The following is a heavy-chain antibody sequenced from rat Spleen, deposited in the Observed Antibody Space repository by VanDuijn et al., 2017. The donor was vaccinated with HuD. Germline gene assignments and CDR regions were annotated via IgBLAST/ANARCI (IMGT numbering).Heavy chain of an antibody. CDR3: TRDGTTRGFAY. CDR1: GFSLMDYS. D-gene: IGHD1-4*01. J-gene: IGHJ2*01. CDR2: MKYDGDT. V-gene: IGHV2S30*01. Sequence: QVQLKESGPGLVQPSQTLSLTCTVSGFSLMDYSVHWVRQPPGKGLEWMGRMKYDGDTYYNSALKSRLSISRDTSKSQVFLKMNSLQTEDTAIYYCTRDGTTRGFAYWGQGVMVTVSS.